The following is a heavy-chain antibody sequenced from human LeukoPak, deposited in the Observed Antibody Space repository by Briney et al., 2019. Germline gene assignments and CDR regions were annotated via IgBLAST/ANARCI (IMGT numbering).Heavy chain of an antibody. V-gene: IGHV1-18*01. D-gene: IGHD2-21*02. CDR3: ARVKYCGGDCYSEYYFDY. CDR2: ISAYNGNT. J-gene: IGHJ4*02. CDR1: GYTFTSYG. Sequence: GASVKVSCKASGYTFTSYGISWVRQAPGQGLEWMGWISAYNGNTNYAQKLQGRVTMTTDTSTSTAYMELSSLRSEDTAVYYCARVKYCGGDCYSEYYFDYWGQGTLVTVSS.